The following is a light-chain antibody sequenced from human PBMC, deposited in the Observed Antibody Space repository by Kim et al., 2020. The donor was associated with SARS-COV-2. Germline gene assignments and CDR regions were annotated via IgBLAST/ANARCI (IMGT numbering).Light chain of an antibody. CDR3: NSRDNSGNRWV. J-gene: IGLJ3*02. Sequence: LGQTVRITCQGDSLRHYYATWYQQKPGQAPVIIFYAKNRRPSGIPDRFSGSSSGNTASLAITGAQAEDEADYYCNSRDNSGNRWVFGGGTKLTVL. V-gene: IGLV3-19*01. CDR2: AKN. CDR1: SLRHYY.